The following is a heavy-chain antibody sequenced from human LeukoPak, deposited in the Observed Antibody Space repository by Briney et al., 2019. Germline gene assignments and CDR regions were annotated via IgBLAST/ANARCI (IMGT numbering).Heavy chain of an antibody. CDR3: ARDSYTVDY. CDR1: GFTFSSNW. CDR2: IYSGGST. J-gene: IGHJ4*02. Sequence: QPGGSLRLSCAASGFTFSSNWMHWVRQAPGKGLAWVSVIYSGGSTYYADSVKGRFTISRDNSKNTLYLQMNSLRAEDTAVYYCARDSYTVDYWGQGTLVTVSS. V-gene: IGHV3-66*01. D-gene: IGHD1-14*01.